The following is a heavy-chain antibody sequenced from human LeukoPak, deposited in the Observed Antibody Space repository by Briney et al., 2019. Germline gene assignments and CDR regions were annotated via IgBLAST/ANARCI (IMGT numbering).Heavy chain of an antibody. CDR2: ISWNSGSI. Sequence: GGSLRLSCAASGFTFDDYAMHWVRHAPGKGLEWVSGISWNSGSIGYADSVKGRFTISRDNAKNSLYLQMNSLRAEDTALYYCAKDRGYSGYDDAFDIWGQGTMVTVSS. V-gene: IGHV3-9*01. J-gene: IGHJ3*02. CDR1: GFTFDDYA. CDR3: AKDRGYSGYDDAFDI. D-gene: IGHD5-12*01.